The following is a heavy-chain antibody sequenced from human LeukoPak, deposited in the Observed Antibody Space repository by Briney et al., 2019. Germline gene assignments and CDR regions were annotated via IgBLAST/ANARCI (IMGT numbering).Heavy chain of an antibody. D-gene: IGHD1-20*01. CDR2: ISSSSSYI. Sequence: GGSLRLSCTAFTFTFSSYSMNWVRQAPGKGLEWVSSISSSSSYIYYADSVKGRFTISRDSAKNSLYLQMNSLRAEDTAVYYCARATSYNNWNDHDDGYFDYWGQGTLVTVSS. CDR3: ARATSYNNWNDHDDGYFDY. CDR1: TFTFSSYS. J-gene: IGHJ4*02. V-gene: IGHV3-21*01.